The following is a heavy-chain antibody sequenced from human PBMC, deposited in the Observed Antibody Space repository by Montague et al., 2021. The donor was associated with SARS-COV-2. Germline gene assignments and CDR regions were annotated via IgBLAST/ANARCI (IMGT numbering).Heavy chain of an antibody. CDR3: ARDVEGFGELQVDY. V-gene: IGHV3-20*04. CDR2: INWNGGST. J-gene: IGHJ4*02. D-gene: IGHD3-10*01. CDR1: GFTFDDYG. Sequence: SLRLSCAASGFTFDDYGMSWVRQAPGKGLEWVSGINWNGGSTGYXDSVKGRFTISRDNAKNPLYLQMNSLRAEDTALYYCARDVEGFGELQVDYWGQGTLVTVSS.